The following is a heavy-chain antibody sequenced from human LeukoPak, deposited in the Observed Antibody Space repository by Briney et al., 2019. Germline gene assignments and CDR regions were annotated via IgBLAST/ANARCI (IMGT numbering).Heavy chain of an antibody. D-gene: IGHD2-21*01. CDR3: ARGLGPPPVMIESFDI. CDR2: IYHSGST. CDR1: GGSISSGGYS. Sequence: SETLSLTCAVSGGSISSGGYSWSWIRQPPGTGLEWIGYIYHSGSTYYNPSLKSRVTISVDTSKNQFSLKLSSVTAADTAVYYCARGLGPPPVMIESFDIWGQGTMVTVSS. J-gene: IGHJ3*02. V-gene: IGHV4-30-2*01.